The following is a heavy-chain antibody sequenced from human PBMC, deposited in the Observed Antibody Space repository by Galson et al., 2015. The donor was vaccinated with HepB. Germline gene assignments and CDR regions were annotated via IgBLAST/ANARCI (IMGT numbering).Heavy chain of an antibody. CDR3: ARARGYCSETSCYSARPFDY. J-gene: IGHJ4*02. D-gene: IGHD2-2*01. CDR2: MFDEGDT. CDR1: GGSIGTIGYS. V-gene: IGHV4-30-2*01. Sequence: QVQLQESGSRLVRPSQTLTLICSVSGGSIGTIGYSWNWIRQPPGKGLEFIGYMFDEGDTYYNSSLKGRVTISGDTSKNQLSLKLTSVTAADTAVYFCARARGYCSETSCYSARPFDYWGQGILVTVSS.